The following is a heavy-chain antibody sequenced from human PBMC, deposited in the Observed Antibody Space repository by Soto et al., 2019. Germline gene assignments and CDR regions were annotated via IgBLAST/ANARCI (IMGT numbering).Heavy chain of an antibody. D-gene: IGHD3-3*01. CDR1: GYTFTGHY. J-gene: IGHJ5*02. CDR2: IGPESGAT. Sequence: ASVKVSCKASGYTFTGHYIHWVRQAPEQGPEWMGEIGPESGATRYAQRFQGRVTMTRDMSITTVYMELRSLRSEDTAIYYCARSSGGVFGIIIEGSNWFAPWGQGTLVTVSS. CDR3: ARSSGGVFGIIIEGSNWFAP. V-gene: IGHV1-2*02.